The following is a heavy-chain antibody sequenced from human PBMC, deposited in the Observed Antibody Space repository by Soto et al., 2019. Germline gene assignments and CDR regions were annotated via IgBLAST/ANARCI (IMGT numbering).Heavy chain of an antibody. J-gene: IGHJ6*02. CDR2: FDPEDGET. CDR3: ATDSGYGDSSGEDYGMDV. CDR1: GYTLTELS. Sequence: ASVKVSCKASGYTLTELSMHWVRQAPGKGLEWMGGFDPEDGETIYAQKFQGRVTMTEDTSTDTAYMELSSLRSEDTAVYYCATDSGYGDSSGEDYGMDVWGQGTTVTVSS. V-gene: IGHV1-24*01. D-gene: IGHD4-17*01.